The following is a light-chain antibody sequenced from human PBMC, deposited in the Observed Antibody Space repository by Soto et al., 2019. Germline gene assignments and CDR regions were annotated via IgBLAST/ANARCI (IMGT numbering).Light chain of an antibody. V-gene: IGLV2-14*01. CDR1: SSDVGGYNY. CDR3: SSYTSSTTYVV. CDR2: DVS. Sequence: QSALTQPASVSGSPGQSITISCTGTSSDVGGYNYVSWYQQHPGKAPKLMIYDVSHRPSGVSNRFSGSKSGNTASLTISGIQAEDEADYYCSSYTSSTTYVVFGGGTQLTVL. J-gene: IGLJ2*01.